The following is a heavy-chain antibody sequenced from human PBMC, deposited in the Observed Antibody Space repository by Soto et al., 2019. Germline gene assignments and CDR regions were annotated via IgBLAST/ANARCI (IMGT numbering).Heavy chain of an antibody. Sequence: GGSLRLSCVASGFTFSRFSMHWARQAPGKGLEWVAVVSYDGSNKYYADSVKGRFTISRDNSKNTLYLQMNSLRAEDTAVYYCARELKGEMSHTSSGWYGSYYYGMDVWGQGTTVTVSS. J-gene: IGHJ6*02. D-gene: IGHD6-19*01. V-gene: IGHV3-30-3*01. CDR2: VSYDGSNK. CDR3: ARELKGEMSHTSSGWYGSYYYGMDV. CDR1: GFTFSRFS.